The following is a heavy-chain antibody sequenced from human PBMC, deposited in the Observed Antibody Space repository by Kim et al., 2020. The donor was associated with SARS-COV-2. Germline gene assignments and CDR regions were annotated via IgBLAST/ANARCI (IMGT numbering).Heavy chain of an antibody. CDR1: GFTVSSNY. CDR2: IYSGGST. V-gene: IGHV3-66*02. J-gene: IGHJ5*02. D-gene: IGHD3-10*01. CDR3: ARDISGSGSSWFDP. Sequence: GGSLRLSCAASGFTVSSNYMSWVRQAPGKGLEWVSVIYSGGSTYYADSVKGRFTISRDNSKNTLYLQMNSLRAEDTAVYYCARDISGSGSSWFDPWGQGTLVTVSS.